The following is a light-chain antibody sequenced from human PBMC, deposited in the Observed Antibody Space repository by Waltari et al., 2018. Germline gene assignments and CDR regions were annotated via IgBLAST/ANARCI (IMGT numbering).Light chain of an antibody. CDR3: AAWDDSLNGRWV. Sequence: QSVLTQPPSASGTPGQGVTISCSGGASNIGNNVVNWYQQVPGKAPKLLIYRRERRAAGVPARFAGSKSGTSASLAISGLQAEDEADDYCAAWDDSLNGRWVFGGGTKVTVL. CDR1: ASNIGNNV. J-gene: IGLJ3*02. V-gene: IGLV1-44*01. CDR2: RRE.